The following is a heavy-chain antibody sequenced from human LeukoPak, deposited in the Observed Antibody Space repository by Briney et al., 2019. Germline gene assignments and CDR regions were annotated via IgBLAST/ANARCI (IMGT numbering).Heavy chain of an antibody. D-gene: IGHD3-3*01. CDR2: ISAYNGNT. V-gene: IGHV1-18*01. CDR3: ARGSYDFWSGYAYYYYYYMDV. J-gene: IGHJ6*03. CDR1: GGTFSSYA. Sequence: ASVKVSCKASGGTFSSYAISWVRQAPGQGLEWMGWISAYNGNTNYAQKLQGRVTMTTDTSTSTAYMELRSLRSDDTAVYYCARGSYDFWSGYAYYYYYYMDVWGKGTTVTVSS.